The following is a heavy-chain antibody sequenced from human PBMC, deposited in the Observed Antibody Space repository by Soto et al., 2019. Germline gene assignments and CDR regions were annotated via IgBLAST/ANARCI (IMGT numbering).Heavy chain of an antibody. CDR2: IYYSGST. V-gene: IGHV4-59*01. CDR1: GGSISSYY. CDR3: ARARDMTTVTPFDY. Sequence: PSETLSLTCTVSGGSISSYYWSWIRQPPGKGLEWIGYIYYSGSTNYNPSLKSRVTISVDTSKNQFSLKLSSVTAADTAVYYCARARDMTTVTPFDYWGQGTLVTVSS. D-gene: IGHD4-17*01. J-gene: IGHJ4*02.